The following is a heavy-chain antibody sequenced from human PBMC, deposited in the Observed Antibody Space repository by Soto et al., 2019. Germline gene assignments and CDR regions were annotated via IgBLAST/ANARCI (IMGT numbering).Heavy chain of an antibody. D-gene: IGHD2-8*02. CDR3: AAHGLVTGRYFFHS. V-gene: IGHV3-23*01. CDR1: GFTSSSCA. CDR2: ISASGGST. J-gene: IGHJ4*02. Sequence: EVQLLDSGGGLVQPGGSLRLSCVASGFTSSSCAMRWVRQAPGKGLEWVSGISASGGSTYYADSVKGRFTISRDNSKNTLYLQMNSLRAEDTAVYYCAAHGLVTGRYFFHSWRQGTLVTVSS.